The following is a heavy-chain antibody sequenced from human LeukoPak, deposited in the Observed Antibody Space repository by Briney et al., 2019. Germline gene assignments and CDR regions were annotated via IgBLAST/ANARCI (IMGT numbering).Heavy chain of an antibody. CDR1: GYTFTGYY. D-gene: IGHD3-22*01. V-gene: IGHV1-2*02. CDR3: ARDNGVTMIVVVIYYFDY. J-gene: IGHJ4*02. Sequence: GASVKVSCKASGYTFTGYYMHRVRQAPGQALEWMGWINPNSGGTNYAQKFQGRVTMTRDTSISTAYMELSRLRSDDTAVYYCARDNGVTMIVVVIYYFDYWGQGTLVTVSS. CDR2: INPNSGGT.